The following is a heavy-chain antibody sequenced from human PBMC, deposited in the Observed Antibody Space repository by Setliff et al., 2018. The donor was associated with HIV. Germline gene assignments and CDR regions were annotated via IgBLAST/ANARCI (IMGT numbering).Heavy chain of an antibody. CDR1: GVSFTDYF. CDR3: ARSYYGVPYN. Sequence: SETLSLTCGVYGVSFTDYFWSWIRQSPGKGLEWIGEINHSGSTNYNPSLKSRVTISVDTSKKQFSLSLTSVTGADTAVYYCARSYYGVPYNWGQGIRVTVSS. V-gene: IGHV4-34*01. D-gene: IGHD2-21*01. J-gene: IGHJ4*02. CDR2: INHSGST.